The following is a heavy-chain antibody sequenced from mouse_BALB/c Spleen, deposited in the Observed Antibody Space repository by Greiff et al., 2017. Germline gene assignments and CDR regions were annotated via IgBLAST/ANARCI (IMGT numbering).Heavy chain of an antibody. Sequence: EVQLVESGGGLVKPGGSLKLSCAASGFTFSSYAMSWVRQTPEKRLEWVASISSGGSTYYPDSVKGRFTISRDNARNILYLQMSSLRSEDTAMYYCARDYYGKDFDYWGQGTTLTVSS. V-gene: IGHV5-6-5*01. CDR1: GFTFSSYA. J-gene: IGHJ2*01. D-gene: IGHD1-1*01. CDR3: ARDYYGKDFDY. CDR2: ISSGGST.